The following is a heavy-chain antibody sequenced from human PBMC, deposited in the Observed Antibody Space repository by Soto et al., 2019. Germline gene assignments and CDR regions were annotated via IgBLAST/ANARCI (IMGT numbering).Heavy chain of an antibody. CDR2: ISGSGGST. D-gene: IGHD3-3*01. V-gene: IGHV3-23*01. CDR1: GFTFSSYA. J-gene: IGHJ3*02. Sequence: GGSLRLSCAASGFTFSSYAMSWVRQAPGKGLEWVSAISGSGGSTYYPDSVKGRFTISRDNSKNTLSLQMSSLRAEDTAVYYCAKSRAVGVVRTDAFDIWGQGTMVTVSS. CDR3: AKSRAVGVVRTDAFDI.